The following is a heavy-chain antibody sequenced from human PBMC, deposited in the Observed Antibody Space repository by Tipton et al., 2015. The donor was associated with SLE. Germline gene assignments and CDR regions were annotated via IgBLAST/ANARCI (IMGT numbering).Heavy chain of an antibody. V-gene: IGHV4-59*10. D-gene: IGHD4-17*01. CDR3: ARGSDGEYVRYFDV. J-gene: IGHJ2*01. Sequence: TLSLTCAVYGGSFSGYYWSWVRQPAGKGLEWIGHVYTSGGTNYNPSLRSRVTMSIDASQNRVSLRLKSVSAADTAVYYCARGSDGEYVRYFDVWGPGTLVTVSS. CDR2: VYTSGGT. CDR1: GGSFSGYY.